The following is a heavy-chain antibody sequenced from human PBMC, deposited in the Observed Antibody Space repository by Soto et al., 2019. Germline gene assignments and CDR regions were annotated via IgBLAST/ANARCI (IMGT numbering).Heavy chain of an antibody. CDR1: GYTFTSYA. CDR2: INAGNGNT. J-gene: IGHJ4*02. Sequence: QVQLVQSGTDEEKPGASVKVSCKASGYTFTSYAMHWVRQAPGQRLEWMGWINAGNGNTKYSQKFQGRVTITRDTSASTAYMELSSLRSEDTAVYYSARSIVVVTALDYWGQGTLVTVSS. CDR3: ARSIVVVTALDY. D-gene: IGHD2-21*02. V-gene: IGHV1-3*05.